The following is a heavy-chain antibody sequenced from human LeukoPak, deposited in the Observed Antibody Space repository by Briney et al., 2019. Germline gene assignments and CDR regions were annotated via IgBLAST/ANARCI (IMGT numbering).Heavy chain of an antibody. J-gene: IGHJ4*02. CDR3: ARVVGATIYAAGPRTHHYFDY. Sequence: SETLSLTCAVSGGYISSYYWSWIRQPPGKGLEWIGYIFYTGSTNYNPSLKSRVTISVDTSKKQFSLKLSSVTAADTAVYYCARVVGATIYAAGPRTHHYFDYWGQGTLVTVSS. D-gene: IGHD1-26*01. V-gene: IGHV4-59*01. CDR2: IFYTGST. CDR1: GGYISSYY.